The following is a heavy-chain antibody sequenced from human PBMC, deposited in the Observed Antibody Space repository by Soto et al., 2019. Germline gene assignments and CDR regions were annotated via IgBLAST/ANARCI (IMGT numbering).Heavy chain of an antibody. V-gene: IGHV3-33*01. J-gene: IGHJ4*02. CDR2: IWYDGSNK. CDR1: GFTFSSYG. D-gene: IGHD6-25*01. Sequence: QVQLVESGGGVVQPGRSLRLSCAASGFTFSSYGMHGVRQAPGKGLEWVAVIWYDGSNKYYADSVKGRFTISRDNSKNTLYLQMNSLRAEDTAVYYCARDSAADSFDYWGKGTLVTVSS. CDR3: ARDSAADSFDY.